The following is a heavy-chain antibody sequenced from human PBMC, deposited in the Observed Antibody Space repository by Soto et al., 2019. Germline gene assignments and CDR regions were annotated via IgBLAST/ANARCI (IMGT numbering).Heavy chain of an antibody. CDR1: GGSISSGGYY. D-gene: IGHD5-12*01. Sequence: SETLSLTCTVSGGSISSGGYYWSWIRQHPGKGLEWIGYIYYSGSTYYNPSLKSRVTISVDTSKNQFSLKLSSVTAADTAVYYCARNRRGYSGYITDYWGQGTLVTVSS. CDR2: IYYSGST. CDR3: ARNRRGYSGYITDY. J-gene: IGHJ4*02. V-gene: IGHV4-31*03.